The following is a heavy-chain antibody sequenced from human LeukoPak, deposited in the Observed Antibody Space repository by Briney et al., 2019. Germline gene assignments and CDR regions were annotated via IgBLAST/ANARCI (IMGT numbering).Heavy chain of an antibody. Sequence: SETLSLTCSVSGDSITTGIYYWAWIRQSPGKGLEWIGSVFYSGSTSYNLSLRSRVSISVDTSKNQFSLELSSVTAADTAVYYCARRRRGSGFDYWGQGTLVTVSS. CDR3: ARRRRGSGFDY. D-gene: IGHD3-3*01. CDR2: VFYSGST. CDR1: GDSITTGIYY. V-gene: IGHV4-39*01. J-gene: IGHJ4*02.